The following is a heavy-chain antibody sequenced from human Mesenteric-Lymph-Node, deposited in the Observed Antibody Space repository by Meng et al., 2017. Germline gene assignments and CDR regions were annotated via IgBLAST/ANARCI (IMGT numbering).Heavy chain of an antibody. V-gene: IGHV3-7*01. Sequence: GGSLRLSCAASGFTFSSYWMSWVRQAPGKGLEWVANVKQDGSEKYYVDSVKGRFTISRDNAKNSLFLQMNSLRAEDTAVYYCARVEGGPKIYYYYGMDVWGQGTTVTVSS. D-gene: IGHD2-15*01. J-gene: IGHJ6*02. CDR2: VKQDGSEK. CDR3: ARVEGGPKIYYYYGMDV. CDR1: GFTFSSYW.